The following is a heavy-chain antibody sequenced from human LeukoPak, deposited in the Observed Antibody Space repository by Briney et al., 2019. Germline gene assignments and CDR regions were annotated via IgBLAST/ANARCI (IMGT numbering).Heavy chain of an antibody. CDR1: GFTFSSYG. D-gene: IGHD6-13*01. Sequence: GGSLRLSCAASGFTFSSYGMHWVRQAPGKGLEWVAVISYDGSNKYYADSVKGRFTISRDNSKNTLYLQMNSLRAEDTAVYYCAKQGAAGNPPVCISEPIPTHAFDIWGQGTMVTVSS. J-gene: IGHJ3*02. V-gene: IGHV3-30*18. CDR3: AKQGAAGNPPVCISEPIPTHAFDI. CDR2: ISYDGSNK.